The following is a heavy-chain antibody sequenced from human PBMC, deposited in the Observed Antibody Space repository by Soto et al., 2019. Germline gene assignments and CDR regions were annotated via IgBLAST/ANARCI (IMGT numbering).Heavy chain of an antibody. V-gene: IGHV3-48*02. D-gene: IGHD1-1*01. J-gene: IGHJ4*02. CDR2: IKSDSSGI. CDR1: GFPFSGYN. Sequence: EVQLVESGGGLVQPGGSLRLSCEASGFPFSGYNMNWIRQAPGKGLEWVSCIKSDSSGIWYADSVKGRFTMSRDNAKNSLHLQMNSLRDEDTAVYFCARDSNWSSDYWGQGTLVAVSS. CDR3: ARDSNWSSDY.